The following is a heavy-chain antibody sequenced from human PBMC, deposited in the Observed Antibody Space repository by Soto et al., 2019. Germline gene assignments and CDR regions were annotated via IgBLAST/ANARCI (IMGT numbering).Heavy chain of an antibody. CDR3: ARESEDLTWAFDY. CDR1: RFTLTMYR. Sequence: GGSRKLAGPASRFTLTMYRMNWARQALGKGLDCVSSSSSTTNYIYYGDSMKGRLTISRDNAKNSLYLEMNNLRAEDTAVYYFARESEDLTWAFDYWGQGTLVTVSS. D-gene: IGHD7-27*01. CDR2: SSSTTNYI. J-gene: IGHJ4*02. V-gene: IGHV3-21*06.